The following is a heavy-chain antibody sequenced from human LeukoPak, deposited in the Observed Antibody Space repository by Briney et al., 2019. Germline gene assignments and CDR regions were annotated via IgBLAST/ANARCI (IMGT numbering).Heavy chain of an antibody. J-gene: IGHJ4*02. Sequence: PSQTLSLTCTVSGGSISSGDYYWSWIRQPPGKGLEWIGYIYYSGSTYYNPSLKSRVTISVDTSKNQFSLKLCSVTAADTAVYYCASWTTVSLNFDYRGQGTLVTVSS. CDR3: ASWTTVSLNFDY. CDR2: IYYSGST. D-gene: IGHD4-11*01. CDR1: GGSISSGDYY. V-gene: IGHV4-30-4*08.